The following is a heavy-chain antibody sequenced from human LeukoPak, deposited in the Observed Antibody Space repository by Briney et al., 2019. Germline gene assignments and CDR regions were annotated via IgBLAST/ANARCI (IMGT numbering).Heavy chain of an antibody. D-gene: IGHD3-10*01. J-gene: IGHJ5*02. V-gene: IGHV4-31*03. Sequence: SQTLSLTCTVSGGSISSGGYYWSWIRQHPGKGLEWMGYIYYSGSTYYNPSLKSRVTISVDTSKNQFSPKLSSVTAADTAVYYCARDQGRMSNWFDPWGQGTLVTVSS. CDR1: GGSISSGGYY. CDR3: ARDQGRMSNWFDP. CDR2: IYYSGST.